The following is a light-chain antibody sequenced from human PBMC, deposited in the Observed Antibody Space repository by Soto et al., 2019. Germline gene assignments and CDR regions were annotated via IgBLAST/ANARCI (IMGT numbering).Light chain of an antibody. CDR2: GAS. Sequence: EIVMTQSPATLSVSPGERVTLSCRASESLSTYLAWYQQKPGQAPRLLISGASTKATGIPARFSGSGSETDFTLTLSSLQSEDFAVYYCQSYNDWHFTFGQGTKLEI. CDR3: QSYNDWHFT. CDR1: ESLSTY. V-gene: IGKV3-15*01. J-gene: IGKJ2*01.